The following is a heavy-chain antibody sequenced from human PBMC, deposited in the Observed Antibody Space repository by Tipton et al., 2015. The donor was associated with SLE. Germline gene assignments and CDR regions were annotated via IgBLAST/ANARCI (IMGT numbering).Heavy chain of an antibody. V-gene: IGHV3-20*01. J-gene: IGHJ3*02. D-gene: IGHD6-13*01. CDR1: GFSLDDYC. Sequence: SLRLSCAASGFSLDDYCMSWVRQDPVKGLQWGSGINWNGGSTGYADPVKGRFTISRDNAKNSLYLQMNSLRAEDTALYHCARPIAVAAYDAFDIWGQGTMVTVSS. CDR3: ARPIAVAAYDAFDI. CDR2: INWNGGST.